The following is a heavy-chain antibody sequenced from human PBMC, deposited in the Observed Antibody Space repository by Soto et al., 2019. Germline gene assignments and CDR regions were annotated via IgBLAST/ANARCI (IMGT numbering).Heavy chain of an antibody. V-gene: IGHV1-69*13. CDR1: GGTFSSYA. Sequence: SVKVSCKASGGTFSSYAISWVRQAPGQGLEWMGGIIPIFGTANYAQKFQGRVTITADESTSTAYMELSSLRSEDTAVYYCARDPRITIFGVVTLVGMDVWGQGXTVTVYS. J-gene: IGHJ6*02. CDR2: IIPIFGTA. CDR3: ARDPRITIFGVVTLVGMDV. D-gene: IGHD3-3*01.